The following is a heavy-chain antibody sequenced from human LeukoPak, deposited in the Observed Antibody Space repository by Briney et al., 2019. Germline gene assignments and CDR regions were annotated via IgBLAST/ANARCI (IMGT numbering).Heavy chain of an antibody. CDR1: GFIVSDNY. Sequence: PGGSLRLSCAASGFIVSDNYMSWVRQAPGKGLEWVSVIYSGGSTYYADSVKGRFTISRDNSKNTLYLQMKSLRAEDTAVYYCARLGVRGVIPDYWGQGTLVTVSS. CDR3: ARLGVRGVIPDY. V-gene: IGHV3-53*01. D-gene: IGHD3-10*01. CDR2: IYSGGST. J-gene: IGHJ4*02.